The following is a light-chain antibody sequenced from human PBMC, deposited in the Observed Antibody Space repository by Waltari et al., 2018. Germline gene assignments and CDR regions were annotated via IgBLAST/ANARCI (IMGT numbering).Light chain of an antibody. CDR2: GAS. V-gene: IGKV3-15*01. CDR3: QQYSNWPLA. CDR1: QSVSNS. Sequence: EIVLTQSPATLSLSPGERATLPCRASQSVSNSLAWYQQKPGQAPRLLIYGASSRATGIPDRFSGSGSGTDFTLTITSLEAEDFAVYYCQQYSNWPLAFGGGTKVEIK. J-gene: IGKJ4*01.